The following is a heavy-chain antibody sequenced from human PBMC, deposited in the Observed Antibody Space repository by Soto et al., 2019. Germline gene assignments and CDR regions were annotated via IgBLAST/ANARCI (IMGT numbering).Heavy chain of an antibody. CDR2: INPSGGST. D-gene: IGHD3-10*01. CDR3: ALPRKVRGVIITHSFDY. V-gene: IGHV1-46*03. CDR1: GYTFTSYY. Sequence: ASVKVSCKASGYTFTSYYMHWVRQAPGQGLEWMGIINPSGGSTSYAQKFQGRVTMTRDTSTSTVYMELSSLRSEDTAVYYCALPRKVRGVIITHSFDYWGQGTLVTVSS. J-gene: IGHJ4*02.